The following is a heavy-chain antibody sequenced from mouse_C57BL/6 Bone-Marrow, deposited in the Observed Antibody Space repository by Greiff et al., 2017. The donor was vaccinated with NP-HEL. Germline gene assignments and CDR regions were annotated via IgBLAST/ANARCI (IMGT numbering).Heavy chain of an antibody. Sequence: VQLQQSGAELVRPGASVKLSCTASGFNIKDDYMHWVKQRPEQGLEWIGWIDPENGDTEYASKFQGKATITADTSSTTAYLQLSSLTSEDTAVYYCTPQLGRRFAYWGQGTLVTVSA. D-gene: IGHD4-1*02. CDR1: GFNIKDDY. J-gene: IGHJ3*01. CDR2: IDPENGDT. CDR3: TPQLGRRFAY. V-gene: IGHV14-4*01.